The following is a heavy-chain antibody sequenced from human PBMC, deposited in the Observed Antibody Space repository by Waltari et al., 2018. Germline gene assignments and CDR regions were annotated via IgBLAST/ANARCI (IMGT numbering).Heavy chain of an antibody. V-gene: IGHV1-3*03. J-gene: IGHJ4*02. CDR2: INTGNGNT. CDR1: GYTFRNYA. Sequence: QVQLVQSGAEVKNPGASVKVSCTSSGYTFRNYAIHWLRQAPGHRLEWIGRINTGNGNTFYSQEFQGRVTITSDTSASTAFMELNSLRSEDMAVYYCAMGFCGEECYILEKWGQGTLVTVSS. CDR3: AMGFCGEECYILEK. D-gene: IGHD2-2*02.